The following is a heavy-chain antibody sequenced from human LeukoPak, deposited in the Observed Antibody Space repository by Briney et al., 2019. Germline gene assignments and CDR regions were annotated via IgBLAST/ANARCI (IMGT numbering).Heavy chain of an antibody. V-gene: IGHV3-30*03. Sequence: GRSLRLSCAASGFTFTNYAMHWVRQAPAKGLEWVALISNDGNNQYYPDSVKGRLTVSRDNSENTLYLQMNSLRVEDTAVYYCVARAGDFDYWGQGTLVTVSS. J-gene: IGHJ4*02. D-gene: IGHD7-27*01. CDR3: VARAGDFDY. CDR1: GFTFTNYA. CDR2: ISNDGNNQ.